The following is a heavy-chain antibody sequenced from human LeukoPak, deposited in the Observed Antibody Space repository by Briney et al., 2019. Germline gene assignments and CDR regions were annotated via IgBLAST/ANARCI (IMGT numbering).Heavy chain of an antibody. CDR1: GYTFTDYY. V-gene: IGHV1-2*02. D-gene: IGHD5-12*01. J-gene: IGHJ4*02. CDR2: INPNSGGT. Sequence: ASVKVSCKASGYTFTDYYMHWVRQAPGQGLEWMGWINPNSGGTNYAQKFQGRVTMTRDTSISTAYMEPSRLRSDDTAVYYCARDLGGYSGYDYDYWGQGTLVTVSS. CDR3: ARDLGGYSGYDYDY.